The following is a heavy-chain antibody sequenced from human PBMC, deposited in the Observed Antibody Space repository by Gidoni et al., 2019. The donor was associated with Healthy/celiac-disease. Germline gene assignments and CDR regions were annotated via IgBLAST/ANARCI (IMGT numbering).Heavy chain of an antibody. D-gene: IGHD2-8*02. CDR3: ARRKGNWWSLYYYYGMDV. CDR1: GLTFRSYS. V-gene: IGHV3-21*01. Sequence: EVQLVESGGGLVKPGGALRLACAASGLTFRSYSMNWVRHAPGKGLELCSSISSIRSYIYYADSVKGRFTISSANAKTSLYLPMNSLSAEYTAVYSCARRKGNWWSLYYYYGMDVWGQGTTVTVSS. J-gene: IGHJ6*02. CDR2: ISSIRSYI.